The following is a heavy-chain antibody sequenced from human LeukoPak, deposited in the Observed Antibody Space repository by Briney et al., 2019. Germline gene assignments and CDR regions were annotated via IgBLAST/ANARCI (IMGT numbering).Heavy chain of an antibody. Sequence: GWSLRLSCAPSGFTFSSYSMNWVRQAPGEGRECVSYISSSSSTIYYADSVKGRFTISRDNAKNSLYLQMNSLRAEDMALYYCAKGRQAGIAAAPGDYWGQGTLVTVSS. D-gene: IGHD6-13*01. CDR3: AKGRQAGIAAAPGDY. CDR2: ISSSSSTI. V-gene: IGHV3-48*04. J-gene: IGHJ4*02. CDR1: GFTFSSYS.